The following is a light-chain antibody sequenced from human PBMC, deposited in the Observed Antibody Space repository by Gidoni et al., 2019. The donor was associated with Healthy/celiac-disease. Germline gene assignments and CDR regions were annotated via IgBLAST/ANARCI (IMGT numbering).Light chain of an antibody. V-gene: IGKV3-20*01. CDR2: GAS. CDR3: QQHGSSPWT. J-gene: IGKJ1*01. Sequence: EIVLTQSPGTLSLSPGERATLSCRASQIVSSSYLAWYQQKPGQAPRLLIYGASSRATDIPDRFSGSGSGTDFTLTISRLEPDDFAVYYCQQHGSSPWTFGQGTKVEIK. CDR1: QIVSSSY.